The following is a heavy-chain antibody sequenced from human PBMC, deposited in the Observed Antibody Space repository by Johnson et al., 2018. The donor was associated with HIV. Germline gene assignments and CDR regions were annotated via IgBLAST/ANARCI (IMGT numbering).Heavy chain of an antibody. V-gene: IGHV3-20*04. CDR2: INWNGGRT. D-gene: IGHD5-18*01. J-gene: IGHJ3*02. Sequence: VLLLESGGGVVRPGGSLRLSCAASGSNFDDYGMSWVRQVPGKGLEWVSGINWNGGRTGYTDSVKGRFTISRDNAKNSLYLQMNSLRAEDTALYYCAKDMERYSYGPDAFDIWGQGTMVTVSS. CDR1: GSNFDDYG. CDR3: AKDMERYSYGPDAFDI.